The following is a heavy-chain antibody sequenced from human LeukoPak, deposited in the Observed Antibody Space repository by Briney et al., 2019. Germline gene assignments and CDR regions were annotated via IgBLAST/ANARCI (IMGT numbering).Heavy chain of an antibody. CDR3: AREYTAMVTAYFDY. V-gene: IGHV3-20*04. J-gene: IGHJ4*02. Sequence: PRGSLRLSCAASGFTFDDYGMSWVRQAPGKGLEWVSGINWNGGSTGYADSVKGRFTISRDNAKNSLYLQMNSLRAEDTALYYCAREYTAMVTAYFDYWGQGTLVTVSS. CDR2: INWNGGST. CDR1: GFTFDDYG. D-gene: IGHD5-18*01.